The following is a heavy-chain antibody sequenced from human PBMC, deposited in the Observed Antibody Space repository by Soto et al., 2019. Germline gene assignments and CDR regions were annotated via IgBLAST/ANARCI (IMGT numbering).Heavy chain of an antibody. Sequence: SVKVSCKASGGTFSSYAISWVRQAPGQGLEWMGGIIPIFGTANYAQKFQGRVTITADESTSTAYMELSSLRSEDTAVYYCARDFTPTYGMDVWGQGTTVTVSS. CDR1: GGTFSSYA. J-gene: IGHJ6*02. CDR3: ARDFTPTYGMDV. CDR2: IIPIFGTA. V-gene: IGHV1-69*13.